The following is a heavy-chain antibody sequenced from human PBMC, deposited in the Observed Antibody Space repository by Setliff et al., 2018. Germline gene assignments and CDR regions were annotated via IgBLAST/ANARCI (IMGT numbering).Heavy chain of an antibody. J-gene: IGHJ6*02. CDR1: GFTFSDYY. CDR2: ISSSGSTI. Sequence: RGSLRLSCAASGFTFSDYYMSWIRQAPGKGLEWVSYISSSGSTIYYADSVKGRFTISRDNTKNSLYLQMNSLRGEDTAVYHCTRDQDYYGMDVWGQGTTVTVSS. V-gene: IGHV3-11*04. CDR3: TRDQDYYGMDV.